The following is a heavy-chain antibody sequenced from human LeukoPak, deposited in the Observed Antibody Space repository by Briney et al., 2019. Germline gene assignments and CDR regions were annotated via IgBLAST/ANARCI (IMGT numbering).Heavy chain of an antibody. Sequence: PGGSLRLSCAASGFTFSISAMSWVRQAPGKGLEWVSGISDSGGSTFYADSVKGRFTIYRDNSKNTLYLQMNSLRADDTAVYFCAKTLWGLTLLSSDHWGQGTLVTVSS. CDR3: AKTLWGLTLLSSDH. V-gene: IGHV3-23*01. J-gene: IGHJ4*02. D-gene: IGHD3-16*01. CDR2: ISDSGGST. CDR1: GFTFSISA.